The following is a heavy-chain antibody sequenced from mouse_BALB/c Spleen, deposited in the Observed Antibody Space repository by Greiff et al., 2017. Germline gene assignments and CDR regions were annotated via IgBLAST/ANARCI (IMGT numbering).Heavy chain of an antibody. J-gene: IGHJ3*01. CDR1: GYTFTNYW. V-gene: IGHV1-63*02. CDR3: ARGGGPITTAPFAY. Sequence: VQLVESGAELVRPGTSVKISCKASGYTFTNYWLGWVKQRPGHGLEWIGDIYPGGGYTNYNEKFKGKATLTADTSSSTAFMHLNSLTSEDSAVYYCARGGGPITTAPFAYWGQGTLVTVSA. CDR2: IYPGGGYT. D-gene: IGHD1-2*01.